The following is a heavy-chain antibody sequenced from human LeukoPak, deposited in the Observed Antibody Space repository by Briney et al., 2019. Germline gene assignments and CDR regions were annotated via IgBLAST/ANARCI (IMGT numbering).Heavy chain of an antibody. CDR2: IRNDGTIK. CDR1: GFSFSTYG. V-gene: IGHV3-30*02. Sequence: GGSLRLSCAASGFSFSTYGMHWVRQAPGKGLEWVAFIRNDGTIKYYADSVKGRFTISRDNSKNTLYLQMNSLRAEDTAVYYCAKTGSSSWGYFDYWGQGTLVTVSS. CDR3: AKTGSSSWGYFDY. D-gene: IGHD6-13*01. J-gene: IGHJ4*02.